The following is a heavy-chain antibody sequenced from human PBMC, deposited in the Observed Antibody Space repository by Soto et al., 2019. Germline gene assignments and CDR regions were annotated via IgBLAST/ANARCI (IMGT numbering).Heavy chain of an antibody. CDR2: INPIFGTP. CDR3: AREGRHFDY. V-gene: IGHV1-69*06. J-gene: IGHJ4*02. CDR1: GGSFRSYA. Sequence: SVKVSCKASGGSFRSYAISWVRQAPGQGLEWMGGINPIFGTPHYAQKYQGRVTITADTFTNTAYMELTRLTSDDTAVYFCAREGRHFDYWGQGTLVTVSS.